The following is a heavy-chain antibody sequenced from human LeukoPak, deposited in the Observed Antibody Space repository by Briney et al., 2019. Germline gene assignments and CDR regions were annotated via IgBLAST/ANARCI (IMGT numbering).Heavy chain of an antibody. CDR1: GYTFNIFA. D-gene: IGHD3-3*01. V-gene: IGHV1-18*01. CDR3: ALVYYDFWSGYQSYYMDV. Sequence: GASVRLSCKTSGYTFNIFAITWVRQAPGQGLEWMGWINPHSGNTNSAQKVKGRVTLTTDTSTRTAYMELRSLRSDDTAVYYCALVYYDFWSGYQSYYMDVWGKGTTVTVSS. J-gene: IGHJ6*03. CDR2: INPHSGNT.